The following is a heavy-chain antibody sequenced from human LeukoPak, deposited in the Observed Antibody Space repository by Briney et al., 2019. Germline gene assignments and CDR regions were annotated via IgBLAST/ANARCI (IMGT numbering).Heavy chain of an antibody. CDR2: IWFDGSKK. CDR3: AKDGQSYAPYAMDV. D-gene: IGHD5-18*01. J-gene: IGHJ6*02. V-gene: IGHV3-30*02. Sequence: GGSLRLSCAASGFIFSDYAMHWVRQAPGKGLEWVALIWFDGSKKNYADSVKGRFTISRDQSKNTVSLQMNSLRAEDTALYYCAKDGQSYAPYAMDVWGQGTTVTVSS. CDR1: GFIFSDYA.